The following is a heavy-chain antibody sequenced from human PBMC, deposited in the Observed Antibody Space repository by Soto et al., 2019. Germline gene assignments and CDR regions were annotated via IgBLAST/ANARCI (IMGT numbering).Heavy chain of an antibody. J-gene: IGHJ4*02. D-gene: IGHD3-10*01. Sequence: QVQLQESGPGLVKPSGTLSLTCAVSGGSISSSNWWSWVRQPPGKGLEWIGDIYHSGSTNYNPSLKSRVTISVDKSKNQYSLKLSSVTAAGTAVYYCARSMVRGVIIGDPLDYWGQGTLVTVSS. CDR1: GGSISSSNW. CDR2: IYHSGST. CDR3: ARSMVRGVIIGDPLDY. V-gene: IGHV4-4*02.